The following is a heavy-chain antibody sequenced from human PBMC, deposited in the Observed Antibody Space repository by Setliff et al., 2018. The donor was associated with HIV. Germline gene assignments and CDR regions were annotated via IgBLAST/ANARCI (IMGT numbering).Heavy chain of an antibody. D-gene: IGHD5-18*01. Sequence: ASVKVPCKASGYTFTSYYVHFVRQAPGQGPEWMGIINPNGGSTNYAQKFEGRVAMTADTSTNNVHMYLSSLRSEDTAIYYCARGGPGSSFGYDWFDPWGQGTPVTVSS. CDR1: GYTFTSYY. J-gene: IGHJ5*02. CDR3: ARGGPGSSFGYDWFDP. CDR2: INPNGGST. V-gene: IGHV1-46*01.